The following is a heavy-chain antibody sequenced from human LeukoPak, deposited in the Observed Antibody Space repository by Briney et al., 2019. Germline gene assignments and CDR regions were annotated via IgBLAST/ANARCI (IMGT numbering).Heavy chain of an antibody. J-gene: IGHJ4*02. CDR3: ARGEYSSSWYAWDY. D-gene: IGHD6-13*01. CDR1: GGTFSSYA. V-gene: IGHV1-69*01. Sequence: SVKVSCKASGGTFSSYAISWVRQAPGQGLEWMGGIIPIFGTANYAQKFQGRGTITADESTSTAYVELSSLRSEDTAVYYCARGEYSSSWYAWDYWGQGTLVTVSS. CDR2: IIPIFGTA.